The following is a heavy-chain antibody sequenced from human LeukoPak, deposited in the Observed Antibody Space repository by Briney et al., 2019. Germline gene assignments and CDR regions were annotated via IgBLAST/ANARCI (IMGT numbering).Heavy chain of an antibody. CDR3: ARTGDFSSSWLTNYFDY. Sequence: ASVKVSCKASGYTFTSYAMNWVRQAPGQGLEWMGGIIPIFGTANYAQKFQGRVTITADKSTSTAYMELSSLRSEDTAVYYCARTGDFSSSWLTNYFDYWGQGTLVTVSS. J-gene: IGHJ4*02. CDR1: GYTFTSYA. D-gene: IGHD6-13*01. CDR2: IIPIFGTA. V-gene: IGHV1-69*06.